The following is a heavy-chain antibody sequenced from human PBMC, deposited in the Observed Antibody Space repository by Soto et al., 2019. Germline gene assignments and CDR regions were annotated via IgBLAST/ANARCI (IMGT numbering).Heavy chain of an antibody. CDR3: ARVTIVVVPAATVYYYYGMDV. D-gene: IGHD2-2*01. CDR2: INHSGST. CDR1: GGSFSGYY. V-gene: IGHV4-34*01. Sequence: SETLSLTCAVYGGSFSGYYWSWIRQPPGKGLEWIGEINHSGSTNYNPSLKSRVTISVDTSKNQFSLKLSSVTAADTAVYYCARVTIVVVPAATVYYYYGMDVWGQGTTVTVSS. J-gene: IGHJ6*02.